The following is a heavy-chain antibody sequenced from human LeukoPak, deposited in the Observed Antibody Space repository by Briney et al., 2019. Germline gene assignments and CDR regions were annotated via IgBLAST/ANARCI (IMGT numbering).Heavy chain of an antibody. J-gene: IGHJ3*02. Sequence: GRSLRLSCAASGFTFSSYGMHWVRQAPGKGLEWVAVILNDGSQEKYADSVKGRFTISRDNSKNTLFLQMNSLRAEDTAVYYCARDDALGDNALYIWGQGTMVTVSS. CDR1: GFTFSSYG. V-gene: IGHV3-33*01. D-gene: IGHD3-16*01. CDR2: ILNDGSQE. CDR3: ARDDALGDNALYI.